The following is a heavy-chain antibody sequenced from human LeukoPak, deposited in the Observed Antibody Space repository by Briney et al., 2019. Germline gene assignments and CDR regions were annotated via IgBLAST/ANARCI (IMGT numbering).Heavy chain of an antibody. J-gene: IGHJ6*02. D-gene: IGHD3-10*01. V-gene: IGHV3-48*03. CDR2: ISSSGSTI. Sequence: GGSLRLSCAASGFTFSSYEMNWVRQAPGKGLEWVSYISSSGSTIYYADSVKGRFTISRDNAKNSLYLQMNSLRAEDTAVYYCASYGSGSLYYYYYGMDVWGQGTTVTVSS. CDR3: ASYGSGSLYYYYYGMDV. CDR1: GFTFSSYE.